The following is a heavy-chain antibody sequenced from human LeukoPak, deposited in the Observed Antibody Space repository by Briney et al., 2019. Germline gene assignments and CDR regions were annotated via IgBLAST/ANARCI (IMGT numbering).Heavy chain of an antibody. J-gene: IGHJ6*02. CDR3: TRPSGARMDV. V-gene: IGHV5-51*01. CDR1: GYSLNTYW. Sequence: GESLNIYCQGSGYSLNTYWNGWVRQMPGKGLEWMGIIYPGDSDTKYIPSFQGQVTISADKSISTAYLQWSSLKASDTAMYYCTRPSGARMDVWGQGNTVTVSS. D-gene: IGHD4/OR15-4a*01. CDR2: IYPGDSDT.